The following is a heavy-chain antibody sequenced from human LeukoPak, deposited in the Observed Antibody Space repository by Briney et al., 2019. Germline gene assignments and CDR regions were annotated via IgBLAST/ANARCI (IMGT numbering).Heavy chain of an antibody. D-gene: IGHD2-8*01. J-gene: IGHJ5*02. CDR2: ISGSGGST. Sequence: QPGGSLRLSCAASGFTFSSYAMSWVRQAPGKGLEWVSAISGSGGSTYYADPVKGRFTISRDNSKNTLYLQMNSLRAEDTAVYYCAKDPGPQPGVPGMWFDPWGQGTLVTVSS. V-gene: IGHV3-23*01. CDR1: GFTFSSYA. CDR3: AKDPGPQPGVPGMWFDP.